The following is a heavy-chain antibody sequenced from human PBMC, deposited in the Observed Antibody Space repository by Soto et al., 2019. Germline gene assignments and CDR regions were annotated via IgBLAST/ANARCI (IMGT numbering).Heavy chain of an antibody. Sequence: GGSLRLSCAASGFTFSDYYMSWIRQAPGKGLEWVSYISSSSSYTNYADSVKGRFTISRDNAKNSLYLQMNSLRAEDTAVYYCAREGTRTGGRTIISLERGRYYYYGMDVWGQGTTVTVSS. D-gene: IGHD3-16*01. CDR3: AREGTRTGGRTIISLERGRYYYYGMDV. J-gene: IGHJ6*02. CDR2: ISSSSSYT. CDR1: GFTFSDYY. V-gene: IGHV3-11*06.